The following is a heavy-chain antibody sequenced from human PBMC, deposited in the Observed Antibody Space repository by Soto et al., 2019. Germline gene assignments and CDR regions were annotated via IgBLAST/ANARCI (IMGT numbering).Heavy chain of an antibody. CDR3: ARGTQLVHAFDY. J-gene: IGHJ4*02. D-gene: IGHD6-6*01. Sequence: QVQLVESGGGVVQPGRSLRLSCAASGFTFSSYGMHWVRQAPGKGLEWVAVIWYDGSNKYYADSVKGRFTISRDNSKNTLYLQMNSLRAEDTAVYYCARGTQLVHAFDYWGQGTLVTVSS. CDR2: IWYDGSNK. V-gene: IGHV3-33*01. CDR1: GFTFSSYG.